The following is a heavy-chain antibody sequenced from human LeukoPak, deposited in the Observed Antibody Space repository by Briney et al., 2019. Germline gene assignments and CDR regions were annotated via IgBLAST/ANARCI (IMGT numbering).Heavy chain of an antibody. CDR3: ASPYCSSTSCSSEYFDY. J-gene: IGHJ4*02. V-gene: IGHV1-69*06. CDR2: IIPIFGTA. CDR1: GGTFSSYA. D-gene: IGHD2-2*01. Sequence: ASVKVSCKASGGTFSSYAISWVRQAPGQGLEWMGGIIPIFGTANYAQKFQGRVTITADKSTSTAYMELSSLRSEDTAVYYCASPYCSSTSCSSEYFDYWGQGTLVTVSS.